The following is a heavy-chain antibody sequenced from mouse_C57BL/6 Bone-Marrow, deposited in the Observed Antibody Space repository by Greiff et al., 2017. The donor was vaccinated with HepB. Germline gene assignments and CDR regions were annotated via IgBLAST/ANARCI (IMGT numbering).Heavy chain of an antibody. V-gene: IGHV5-4*01. Sequence: EVQVVESGGGLVKPGGSLKLSCAASGFTFSSYAMSWVRQTPEKRLEWVATISDGGSYTYYPDNVKGRFTISRDNAKNNLYLQMSHLKSEDTAMYYCARDRPVTTVVATDYAMDYWGQGTSVTVSS. CDR1: GFTFSSYA. CDR3: ARDRPVTTVVATDYAMDY. CDR2: ISDGGSYT. D-gene: IGHD1-1*01. J-gene: IGHJ4*01.